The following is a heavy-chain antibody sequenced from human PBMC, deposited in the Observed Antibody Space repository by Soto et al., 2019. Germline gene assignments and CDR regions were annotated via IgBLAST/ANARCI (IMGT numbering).Heavy chain of an antibody. CDR3: SIDLLGPHSGSYYRDY. CDR1: GYIFTDYY. V-gene: IGHV1-2*06. J-gene: IGHJ4*02. D-gene: IGHD1-26*01. Sequence: GASVKVSCKASGYIFTDYYMHWVRQAPGQELGWMGRINPNSGGTNYAQKFQGRVTMTRDTSISTAYTELSSLRSEDTAVYYCSIDLLGPHSGSYYRDYWGQRNLVPVPS. CDR2: INPNSGGT.